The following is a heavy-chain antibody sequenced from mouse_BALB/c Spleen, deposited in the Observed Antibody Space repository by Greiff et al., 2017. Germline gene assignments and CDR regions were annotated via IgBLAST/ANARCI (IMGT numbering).Heavy chain of an antibody. J-gene: IGHJ2*01. CDR1: GYTFTSYW. D-gene: IGHD1-1*02. CDR2: INPSNGRT. CDR3: AKGDYGFDY. Sequence: QVQLKQPGAELVKPGASVKLSCKASGYTFTSYWMHWVKQRPGQGLEWIGEINPSNGRTNYNEKFKSKATLTVDKSSSTAYMQLSSLTSEDSAVYYCAKGDYGFDYWGQGTTLTVSS. V-gene: IGHV1S81*02.